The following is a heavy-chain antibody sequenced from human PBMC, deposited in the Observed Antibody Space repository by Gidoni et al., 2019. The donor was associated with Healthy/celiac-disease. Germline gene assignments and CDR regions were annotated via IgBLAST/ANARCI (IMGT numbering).Heavy chain of an antibody. CDR2: ISSSSSTI. CDR3: ARDPPGPFGY. Sequence: EVPLAASGGGLVQPGGSLRLSCAAPGFTFSSYSMNWVRQAPGKGLEWVSYISSSSSTIYYADSVKGRFTISRDNAKNSLYRQMNSLRAEDTAVYCCARDPPGPFGYWGQGTLVTVSS. CDR1: GFTFSSYS. V-gene: IGHV3-48*01. J-gene: IGHJ4*02.